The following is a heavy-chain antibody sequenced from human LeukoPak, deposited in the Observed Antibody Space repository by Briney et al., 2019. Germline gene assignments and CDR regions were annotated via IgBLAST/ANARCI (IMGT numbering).Heavy chain of an antibody. CDR3: AGDDYGDYGGNWFDP. V-gene: IGHV1-2*02. Sequence: GASVKVSCKASGYTFTGYYMHWVRQAPGQGLEWMGWINPNSGGTNYAQKFQGRVTMTRDTSISTAYMELSRLRSDDTAVYYCAGDDYGDYGGNWFDPWGQGTLVTVSS. J-gene: IGHJ5*02. D-gene: IGHD4-17*01. CDR2: INPNSGGT. CDR1: GYTFTGYY.